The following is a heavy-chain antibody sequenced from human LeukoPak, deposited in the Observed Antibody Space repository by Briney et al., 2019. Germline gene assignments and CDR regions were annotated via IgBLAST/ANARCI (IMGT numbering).Heavy chain of an antibody. CDR2: INQYGSEK. V-gene: IGHV3-7*01. CDR1: GFTFSSDW. Sequence: GGSLRLSCAASGFTFSSDWMSWVRQAPGKGLEWVANINQYGSEKYYVDSVKGRFTISRDNAKNSLYLQMNSLRAEDTAVYYCARISYVKAFDCWGQGTLVTVSS. J-gene: IGHJ4*02. D-gene: IGHD1-26*01. CDR3: ARISYVKAFDC.